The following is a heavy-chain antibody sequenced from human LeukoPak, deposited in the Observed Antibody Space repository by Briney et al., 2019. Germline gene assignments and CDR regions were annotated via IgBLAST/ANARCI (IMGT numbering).Heavy chain of an antibody. CDR3: ASGFDSRFFDK. V-gene: IGHV3-21*01. CDR2: ISSSSSYI. Sequence: GGSLRLSCAASGFTFSSYSMNWVRQAPGKGLEWVSSISSSSSYIYYADSVKGRFTISRDNAKNSLYLQMNSLRAEDTAVYYCASGFDSRFFDKWGQGTLVTVSS. D-gene: IGHD3-22*01. J-gene: IGHJ4*02. CDR1: GFTFSSYS.